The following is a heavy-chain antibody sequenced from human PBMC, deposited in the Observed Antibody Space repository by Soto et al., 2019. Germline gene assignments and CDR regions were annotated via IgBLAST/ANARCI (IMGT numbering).Heavy chain of an antibody. CDR1: GYTFTIYG. CDR3: ARDRRRLWFGELSEDY. CDR2: ISAYNGNT. J-gene: IGHJ4*02. Sequence: ASVKVSCKASGYTFTIYGISWVRQAPGQGLEWMGWISAYNGNTNYAQKLQGRVTMTTDTSTSTAYMELRSLRSDDTAVYYCARDRRRLWFGELSEDYWGQGTLVTVSS. V-gene: IGHV1-18*01. D-gene: IGHD3-10*01.